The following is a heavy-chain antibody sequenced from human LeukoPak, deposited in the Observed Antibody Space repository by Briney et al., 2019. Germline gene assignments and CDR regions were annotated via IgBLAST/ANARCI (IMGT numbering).Heavy chain of an antibody. D-gene: IGHD5-18*01. Sequence: SVKVSCKASGGTFSSYAISWVRQAPGQGLEWMGGIIPIFGTANYAQKFQGRVTITADESTSTAYMELSSLRSEDTAVYYCARVGNSYGLGAVVDPWGQGTLVTVSS. V-gene: IGHV1-69*13. CDR1: GGTFSSYA. J-gene: IGHJ5*02. CDR3: ARVGNSYGLGAVVDP. CDR2: IIPIFGTA.